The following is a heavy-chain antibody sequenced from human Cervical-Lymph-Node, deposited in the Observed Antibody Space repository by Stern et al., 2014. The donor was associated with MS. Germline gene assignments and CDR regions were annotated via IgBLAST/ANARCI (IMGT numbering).Heavy chain of an antibody. D-gene: IGHD4/OR15-4a*01. CDR2: VNPNSGGT. Sequence: QVQLVQSGAEVKKPGASVKVSCKASGYIFTGYHIHWLRQVPGQGPEWMGWVNPNSGGTNYAQKFQGRVTMTRDTSLSTAHMELDSLISDDTAVYYCARVARTMVPSGSFDIWGQGTMVTVSS. CDR1: GYIFTGYH. V-gene: IGHV1-2*02. J-gene: IGHJ3*02. CDR3: ARVARTMVPSGSFDI.